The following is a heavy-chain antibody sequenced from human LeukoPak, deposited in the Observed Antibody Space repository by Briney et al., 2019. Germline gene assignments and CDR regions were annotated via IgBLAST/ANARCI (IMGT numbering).Heavy chain of an antibody. Sequence: ASVKVSCKASGGTFSSYAISWVRQAPGQGLEWMGRIIPIFGTANYAQKFQGRVTITTDESTSTAYMELSSLRSEDTAVYYCARDCSGGSCAYSDYWGQGTLVTVSS. CDR2: IIPIFGTA. V-gene: IGHV1-69*05. CDR1: GGTFSSYA. CDR3: ARDCSGGSCAYSDY. J-gene: IGHJ4*02. D-gene: IGHD2-15*01.